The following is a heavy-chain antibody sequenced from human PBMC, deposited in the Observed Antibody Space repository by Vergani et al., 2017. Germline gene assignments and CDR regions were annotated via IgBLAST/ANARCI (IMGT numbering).Heavy chain of an antibody. V-gene: IGHV1-2*02. CDR3: ARDNWSYYGSGSYSHAFDI. CDR2: INPNSGGT. D-gene: IGHD3-10*01. Sequence: QVQLVQSGAEVKKPGSSVKVSCKASGYTFTGYYMHWVRQAPGQGLEWMGWINPNSGGTNYAQKFQGRVTMTRDTSISTAYMELSRLRSDDTAVYYCARDNWSYYGSGSYSHAFDIWGQGTMVTVSS. CDR1: GYTFTGYY. J-gene: IGHJ3*02.